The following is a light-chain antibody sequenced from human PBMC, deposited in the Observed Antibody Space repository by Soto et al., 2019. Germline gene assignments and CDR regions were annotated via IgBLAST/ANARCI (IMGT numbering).Light chain of an antibody. V-gene: IGLV2-8*01. CDR1: SSDVGGYNY. CDR2: EVN. Sequence: QSVLTQPASVSGSPGQSITISCTGTSSDVGGYNYVSWYQQHPGKAPKLMIYEVNKRPSGGPDRFSGSKSGNTASLTVSGLQAEDEADYYCSSYAGSSNVFGTGTKGTVL. CDR3: SSYAGSSNV. J-gene: IGLJ1*01.